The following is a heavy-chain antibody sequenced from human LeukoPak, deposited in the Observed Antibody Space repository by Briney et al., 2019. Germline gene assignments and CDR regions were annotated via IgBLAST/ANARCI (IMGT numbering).Heavy chain of an antibody. J-gene: IGHJ3*02. Sequence: GESLKISCRGSGYSFTNYWIGWVRQKPGKGLEWMGRIYAGDSDTRYSPSFQGQVTISADRSISTAYLQWSSLKAPGTAMYYCARVVYCGDDNCQIFAFDIWGQGTMVTVSS. D-gene: IGHD2-21*01. CDR2: IYAGDSDT. V-gene: IGHV5-51*01. CDR3: ARVVYCGDDNCQIFAFDI. CDR1: GYSFTNYW.